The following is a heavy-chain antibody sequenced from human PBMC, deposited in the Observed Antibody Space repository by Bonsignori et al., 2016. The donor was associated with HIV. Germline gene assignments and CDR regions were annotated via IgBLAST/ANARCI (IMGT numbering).Heavy chain of an antibody. V-gene: IGHV4-38-2*01. Sequence: WIRQPPGKGLEWIGNIYHSGSTNYNPSLKSRVTMSVDTSKNQFSLKLNSVTAADTAVYYCARRARYGYGSGIGYFDYWGQGTLVTVSS. J-gene: IGHJ4*02. CDR2: IYHSGST. D-gene: IGHD3-10*01. CDR3: ARRARYGYGSGIGYFDY.